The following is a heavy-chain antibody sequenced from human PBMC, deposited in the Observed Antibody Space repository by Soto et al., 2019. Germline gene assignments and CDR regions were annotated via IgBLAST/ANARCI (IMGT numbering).Heavy chain of an antibody. Sequence: SVKVSCKASGFTFTSSAVQWVRQARGQRLEWIGWIVVGSGNTNYAQKFQERVTITRDMSTSTAYMELSSLRSEDTAVYYCAAAAAYYYDSSGRYYYYCGMDVWGQGTTVTVSS. CDR2: IVVGSGNT. CDR3: AAAAAYYYDSSGRYYYYCGMDV. CDR1: GFTFTSSA. V-gene: IGHV1-58*01. J-gene: IGHJ6*02. D-gene: IGHD3-22*01.